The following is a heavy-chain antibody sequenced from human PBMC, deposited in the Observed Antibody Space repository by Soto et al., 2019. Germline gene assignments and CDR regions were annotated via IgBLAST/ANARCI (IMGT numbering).Heavy chain of an antibody. CDR3: ARDGEDKAAAAMVY. V-gene: IGHV1-3*01. CDR2: FNAGDGDT. CDR1: GYTITCCA. Sequence: QVQLVQSGAEVKKPGASVRVPCKASGYTITCCAMHWVRQAPGQRPEWMGWFNAGDGDTKYSQNFQGRFTIIRDTSASTVYMELSSLRPEDTAVYYCARDGEDKAAAAMVYWGQGTLVTVSS. J-gene: IGHJ4*02. D-gene: IGHD6-13*01.